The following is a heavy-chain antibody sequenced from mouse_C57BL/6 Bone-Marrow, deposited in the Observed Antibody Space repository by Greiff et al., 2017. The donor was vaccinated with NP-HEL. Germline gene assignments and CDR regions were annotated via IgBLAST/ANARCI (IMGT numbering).Heavy chain of an antibody. CDR1: GYAFSSSW. CDR3: ARRGFITTVVGDFDV. V-gene: IGHV1-82*01. J-gene: IGHJ1*03. D-gene: IGHD1-1*01. Sequence: VQLQQSGPELVKPGASVKISCKASGYAFSSSWMNWVKQRPGKGLEWIGRIYPGDGDTNYNGKFKGKATLTADKSSSTAYMQLSSLTSEDSAVYDCARRGFITTVVGDFDVWGTGTTVTVSS. CDR2: IYPGDGDT.